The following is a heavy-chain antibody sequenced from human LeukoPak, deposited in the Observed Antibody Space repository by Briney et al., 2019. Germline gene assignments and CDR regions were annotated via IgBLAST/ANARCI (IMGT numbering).Heavy chain of an antibody. CDR2: ISTSGSSK. Sequence: GGALRLSCAASGFTFSDYYMSWIRQAPGKGREGVSYISTSGSSKDYADSVKGRFTTSRDNAKNSLYLQMNGLRAEDTAVYYCARHLRAHSSSLFFDYWGQGTLVTVSS. V-gene: IGHV3-11*01. CDR3: ARHLRAHSSSLFFDY. D-gene: IGHD6-13*01. J-gene: IGHJ4*02. CDR1: GFTFSDYY.